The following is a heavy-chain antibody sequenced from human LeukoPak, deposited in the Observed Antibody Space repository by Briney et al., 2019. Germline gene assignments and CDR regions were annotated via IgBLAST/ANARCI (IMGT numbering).Heavy chain of an antibody. Sequence: PGRSLRPSCAASGFIFSGYPMHWVRQAPGKGLEWVAVIWYDGSNKYYADSVKGRFTISRDYSKSTLYLQVNSLRAEDTAVYYCARISCTGGNCRPYSYYDMDVWGQGTTVTVSS. J-gene: IGHJ6*02. CDR3: ARISCTGGNCRPYSYYDMDV. CDR2: IWYDGSNK. V-gene: IGHV3-33*08. D-gene: IGHD2-15*01. CDR1: GFIFSGYP.